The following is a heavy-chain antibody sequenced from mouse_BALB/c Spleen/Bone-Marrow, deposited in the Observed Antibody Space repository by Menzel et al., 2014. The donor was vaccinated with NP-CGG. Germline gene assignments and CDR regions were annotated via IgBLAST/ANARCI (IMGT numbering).Heavy chain of an antibody. V-gene: IGHV1-9*01. CDR3: ARAPVVPYYFDF. J-gene: IGHJ2*01. CDR1: GYTFSNYW. Sequence: QVQLKDSGAELMKPGASVKISCKATGYTFSNYWIDWVKQRPGHGLEWIGEILPGSGTANYNEKFKGKVTFTADTSSNTAYMQLSSLTSEDSALYYCARAPVVPYYFDFWGQGTTLTVSS. CDR2: ILPGSGTA. D-gene: IGHD1-1*01.